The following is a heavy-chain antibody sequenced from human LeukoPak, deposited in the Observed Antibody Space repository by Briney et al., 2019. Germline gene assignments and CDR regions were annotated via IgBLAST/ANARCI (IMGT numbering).Heavy chain of an antibody. D-gene: IGHD1-26*01. CDR2: IGIAGDT. Sequence: GGSLRLSCAASGFTFSSYDMHWVRQATGKGLEWVSVIGIAGDTYYPGSVKGRFTISREIAKSSLYLQMNSLRAEDTAVYYCARLYSGSLIFDYWGQGTLVTVSS. CDR3: ARLYSGSLIFDY. CDR1: GFTFSSYD. V-gene: IGHV3-13*01. J-gene: IGHJ4*02.